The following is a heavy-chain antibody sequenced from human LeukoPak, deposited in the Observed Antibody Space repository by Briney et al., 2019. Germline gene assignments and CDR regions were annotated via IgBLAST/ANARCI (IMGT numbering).Heavy chain of an antibody. D-gene: IGHD6-19*01. CDR1: GFTFSSYE. CDR3: ARDRDFLGSGWSNSFDY. CDR2: ISSSGSKI. J-gene: IGHJ4*02. Sequence: GGSLRLSCAASGFTFSSYEMNWVRQAPGKGLEWVSYISSSGSKIYSADSVKGRFTISRDNAKNSLYLQMNSLRAEDTAVYYCARDRDFLGSGWSNSFDYWGQGTLVTVSS. V-gene: IGHV3-48*03.